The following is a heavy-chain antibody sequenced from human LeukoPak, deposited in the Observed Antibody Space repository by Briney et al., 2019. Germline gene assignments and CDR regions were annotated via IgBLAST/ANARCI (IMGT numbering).Heavy chain of an antibody. V-gene: IGHV1-18*01. CDR1: GYTFTTYG. D-gene: IGHD4-17*01. CDR2: ISAYNGYT. Sequence: ASVKVSCKASGYTFTTYGISWVRQAPGQGLEWMGWISAYNGYTNYAQKVQGRVTMTRDTSTTTAYMELRSLRSDDTAVYYCARMWIGDYGIDYWGQGTLVTVSA. J-gene: IGHJ4*02. CDR3: ARMWIGDYGIDY.